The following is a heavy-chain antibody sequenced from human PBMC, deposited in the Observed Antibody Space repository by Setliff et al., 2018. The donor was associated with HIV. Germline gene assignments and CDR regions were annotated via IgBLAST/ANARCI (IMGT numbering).Heavy chain of an antibody. J-gene: IGHJ4*02. D-gene: IGHD6-13*01. Sequence: PGGSLRLSCAASGFTFSNAWMSWVRQAPGKGLEWVGRIKSKTDGGTTDYAAPVKGRFTISRDDSKNTLYLQMNSLKTEDTAVYYCTTGKYSSSWSLDYWGQGTLVTVSS. CDR3: TTGKYSSSWSLDY. CDR1: GFTFSNAW. V-gene: IGHV3-15*01. CDR2: IKSKTDGGTT.